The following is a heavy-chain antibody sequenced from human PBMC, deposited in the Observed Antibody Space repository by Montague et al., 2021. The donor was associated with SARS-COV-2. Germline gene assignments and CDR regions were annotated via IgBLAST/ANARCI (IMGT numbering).Heavy chain of an antibody. CDR1: GFSLSTSGMC. CDR2: IDWDDDK. CDR3: ARIPTGGSYYDDYDYGMDV. Sequence: PALVKPTQTLTLTCTFSGFSLSTSGMCVSWIRQPPGKALEWLALIDWDDDKYYSTSLKTRLTISKDTSKNQVVLTMTNMDPVDTATYYCARIPTGGSYYDDYDYGMDVWGQGTTVTVSS. J-gene: IGHJ6*02. V-gene: IGHV2-70*01. D-gene: IGHD1-26*01.